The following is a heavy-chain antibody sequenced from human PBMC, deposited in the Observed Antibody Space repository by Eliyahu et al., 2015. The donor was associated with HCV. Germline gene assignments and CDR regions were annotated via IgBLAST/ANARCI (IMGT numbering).Heavy chain of an antibody. CDR1: XGSFSGYY. CDR2: IXXSGST. V-gene: IGHV4-34*01. J-gene: IGHJ4*02. Sequence: QVQLQQWGAGLLKPSETLSLTCAVYXGSFSGYYXXWIRQXPGKGLXWIGEIXXSGSTNYNPSLKXRVTISVDTSKNQFSLKLSSVTAADTAVYYCARGARNGHYDILTGYYNVRGPGPIDYWGQGTLVTVSS. D-gene: IGHD3-9*01. CDR3: ARGARNGHYDILTGYYNVRGPGPIDY.